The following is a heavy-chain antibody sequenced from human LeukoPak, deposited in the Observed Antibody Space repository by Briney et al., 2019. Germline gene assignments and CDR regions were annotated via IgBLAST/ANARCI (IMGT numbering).Heavy chain of an antibody. CDR2: IAISGTYI. J-gene: IGHJ4*02. CDR1: GFILSDYN. V-gene: IGHV3-21*04. CDR3: ARTYSRLFDY. D-gene: IGHD3-22*01. Sequence: PGGSLRLSCAASGFILSDYNMNWVRRAPGKGLEWVSFIAISGTYITYADSVKGRFTISRDNAKNSLYLQMNSLRAEDTAVYYCARTYSRLFDYWGQGTLVTVSS.